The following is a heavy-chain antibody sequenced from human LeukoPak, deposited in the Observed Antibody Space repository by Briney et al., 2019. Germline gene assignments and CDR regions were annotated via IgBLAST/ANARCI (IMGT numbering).Heavy chain of an antibody. CDR1: GYTFTGYY. D-gene: IGHD6-13*01. CDR2: INPNSGGT. Sequence: ASVKVSCKASGYTFTGYYMHWVRQAPGQGLEWMGWINPNSGGTNYAQKFQGRVTMTRDTSISTAYMELSSLRSEDTAVYYCARGLLRYSSSWYWWGQGTLVTVSS. J-gene: IGHJ4*02. V-gene: IGHV1-2*02. CDR3: ARGLLRYSSSWYW.